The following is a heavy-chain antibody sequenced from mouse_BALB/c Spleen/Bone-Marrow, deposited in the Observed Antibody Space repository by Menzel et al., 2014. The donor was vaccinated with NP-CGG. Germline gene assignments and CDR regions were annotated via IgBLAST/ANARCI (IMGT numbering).Heavy chain of an antibody. J-gene: IGHJ3*01. D-gene: IGHD3-2*01. CDR1: GFTFNTYA. CDR3: VRRDSSGTFAY. V-gene: IGHV10-1*02. CDR2: IRSKSNNYAT. Sequence: DVHLVESGGGLVQPKESLKLSCAASGFTFNTYAMNWVRQAPGKGLEWVARIRSKSNNYATYYADSVKDRFTISRDDSQSMLYLQMNNLKTEDTAMYYCVRRDSSGTFAYWGQGTLVTVSA.